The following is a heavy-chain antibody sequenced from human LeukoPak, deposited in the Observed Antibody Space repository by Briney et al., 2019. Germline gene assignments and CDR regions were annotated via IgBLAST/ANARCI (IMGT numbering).Heavy chain of an antibody. J-gene: IGHJ6*03. D-gene: IGHD3-3*01. CDR3: AKSITIFGVAPYYYYMDV. CDR1: GFTFSSYG. CDR2: IRYDGSNK. Sequence: GGSLRLSCAASGFTFSSYGMHWVRQAPGKGLEWVAFIRYDGSNKYYADSVKGRFTISRDNSKNTLYLQMNSLRAEDTAVYYCAKSITIFGVAPYYYYMDVWGKGTTVIASS. V-gene: IGHV3-30*02.